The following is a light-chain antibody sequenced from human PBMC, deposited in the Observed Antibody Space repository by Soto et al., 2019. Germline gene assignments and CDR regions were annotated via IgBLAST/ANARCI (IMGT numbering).Light chain of an antibody. J-gene: IGLJ2*01. CDR3: SSFAGNNNLV. CDR1: SSDVGGYNY. CDR2: EVS. Sequence: QSVLTQPPSASGSPGQSVTLSCTGTSSDVGGYNYVSWYQQHPGKAPKLMISEVSKQPSGVPDRFSGSKSGNTASLTVSGLQAEDEADYYCSSFAGNNNLVFGGGTKLTVL. V-gene: IGLV2-8*01.